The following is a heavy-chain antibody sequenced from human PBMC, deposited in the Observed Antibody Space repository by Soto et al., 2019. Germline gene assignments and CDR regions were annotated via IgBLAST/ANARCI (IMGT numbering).Heavy chain of an antibody. D-gene: IGHD3-3*01. CDR1: GFSLSDYY. Sequence: GGSLRLSCAASGFSLSDYYMSWIRQAPGKGLEWVSYISRSDSNIYYADSVKGRFTVSTDNAKNSLYLQMNSLRAEDTAVYYCARDFTMTGMDVWGQGTAVTVSS. J-gene: IGHJ6*02. V-gene: IGHV3-11*01. CDR2: ISRSDSNI. CDR3: ARDFTMTGMDV.